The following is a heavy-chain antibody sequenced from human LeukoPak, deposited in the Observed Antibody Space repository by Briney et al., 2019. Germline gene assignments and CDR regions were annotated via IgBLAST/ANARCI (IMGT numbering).Heavy chain of an antibody. CDR1: GYTFTSYD. V-gene: IGHV1-8*01. CDR3: AYSSSGWTMFDY. D-gene: IGHD6-19*01. J-gene: IGHJ4*02. Sequence: ASVTVSCKASGYTFTSYDINWVRQATGQGLEWMGWMNPNSGNTGYAQKFQGRVTMTRNTSISTAYMELSSLRSEDTAVYYCAYSSSGWTMFDYWGQGTLVTVSS. CDR2: MNPNSGNT.